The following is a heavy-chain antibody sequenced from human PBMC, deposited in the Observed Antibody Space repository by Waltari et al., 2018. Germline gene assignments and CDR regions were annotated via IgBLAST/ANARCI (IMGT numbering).Heavy chain of an antibody. CDR3: ARTRTTSSYLQYYYYMDV. D-gene: IGHD3-22*01. Sequence: QLQLQESGPRLVKPSETLSLPCGVSVGSISSISYHGAWIRQSPGKGLEWIGSIYYSGSTYYNPSLKSRVTISVDTFKKQISLRLTSVTAADTAVYYCARTRTTSSYLQYYYYMDVWGGGTTVTISS. V-gene: IGHV4-39*07. J-gene: IGHJ6*03. CDR2: IYYSGST. CDR1: VGSISSISYH.